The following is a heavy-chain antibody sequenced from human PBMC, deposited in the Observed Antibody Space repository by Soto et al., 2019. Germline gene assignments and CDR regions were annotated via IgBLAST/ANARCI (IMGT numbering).Heavy chain of an antibody. J-gene: IGHJ5*02. D-gene: IGHD3-3*01. CDR2: IWYDGSNK. Sequence: GGSLRLSCAASGFTFSSYGMHWVRQAPGKGLEWVAVIWYDGSNKYYADSVKGRFTISRDNSKNTLYLQMNSLRAEDTDVTYVESDGVYDFWSGQSEQTNWFDPWGQGTLVTVSS. CDR3: ESDGVYDFWSGQSEQTNWFDP. V-gene: IGHV3-33*01. CDR1: GFTFSSYG.